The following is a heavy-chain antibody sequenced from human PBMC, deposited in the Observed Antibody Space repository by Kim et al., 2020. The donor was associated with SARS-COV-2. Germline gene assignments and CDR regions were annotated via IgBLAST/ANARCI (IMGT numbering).Heavy chain of an antibody. D-gene: IGHD3-16*01. V-gene: IGHV4-34*01. CDR2: INHSGST. Sequence: SETLSLTCAVYGGSFSGYYWSWIRQPPGKGLEWIGEINHSGSTSNYNPSLKSRATISVDRSKNQFSLKLNSVTAADTARYYCAGVGHHREDYWVQGMLVT. CDR3: AGVGHHREDY. J-gene: IGHJ4*02. CDR1: GGSFSGYY.